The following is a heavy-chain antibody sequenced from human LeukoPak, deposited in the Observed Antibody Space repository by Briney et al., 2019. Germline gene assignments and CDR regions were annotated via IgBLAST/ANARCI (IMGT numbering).Heavy chain of an antibody. CDR3: AREYGMDV. Sequence: GGSLRLSCAASGFTFSSYAMHWVRQAPGKGLEWVAVISYDGSNKYYADSVKGRFTISRDNSKNTLYLQMNSLRAEDTAVYYCAREYGMDVWGQGTTVTVSS. CDR2: ISYDGSNK. J-gene: IGHJ6*02. CDR1: GFTFSSYA. V-gene: IGHV3-30-3*01.